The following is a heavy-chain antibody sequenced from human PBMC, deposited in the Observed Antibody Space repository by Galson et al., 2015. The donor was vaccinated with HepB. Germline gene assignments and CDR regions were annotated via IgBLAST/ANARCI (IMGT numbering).Heavy chain of an antibody. CDR3: ARASRDYYDSSGYSHAFDI. J-gene: IGHJ3*02. D-gene: IGHD3-22*01. Sequence: SLRLSCAASGFTFSDYYMSWIRQAPGKGLEWVSYISSSSSYTNYADSVKGRFTISRDNAKNSLYLQMNSLRAEDTAVYYCARASRDYYDSSGYSHAFDIWCHRRMATLAS. CDR1: GFTFSDYY. CDR2: ISSSSSYT. V-gene: IGHV3-11*06.